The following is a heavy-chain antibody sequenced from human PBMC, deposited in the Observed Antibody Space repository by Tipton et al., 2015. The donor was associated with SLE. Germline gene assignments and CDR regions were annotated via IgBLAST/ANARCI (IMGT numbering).Heavy chain of an antibody. D-gene: IGHD4-17*01. Sequence: RSLRLSCTASGFTFDDYAMHWVRQAPGKGLEWVSGSGWNSGNIGYADSVQGRFTISRDNAKNSLYLQMNSLRPEDTAFYYCAKDKLSTAVNTIDCWGQGTLVTVSS. CDR3: AKDKLSTAVNTIDC. CDR1: GFTFDDYA. CDR2: SGWNSGNI. J-gene: IGHJ4*02. V-gene: IGHV3-9*01.